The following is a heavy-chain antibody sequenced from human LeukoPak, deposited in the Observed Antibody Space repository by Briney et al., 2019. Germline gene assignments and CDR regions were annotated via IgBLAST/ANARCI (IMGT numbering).Heavy chain of an antibody. J-gene: IGHJ4*02. D-gene: IGHD4-17*01. CDR2: INPNSGGT. Sequence: ASVKVSCKASGYTFTGYYMHWVRQAPGQGLEWMGWINPNSGGTNYAQKFQGWVTMTRDTSISTAYMELSRLRSDDTAVYYCARDLYGDYDGFFDYWGQGTLVTVSS. CDR1: GYTFTGYY. V-gene: IGHV1-2*04. CDR3: ARDLYGDYDGFFDY.